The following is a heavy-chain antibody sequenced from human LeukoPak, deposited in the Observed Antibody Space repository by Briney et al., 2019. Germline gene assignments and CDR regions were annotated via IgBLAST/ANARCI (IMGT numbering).Heavy chain of an antibody. Sequence: SETLSLTCTVSGGSISSSSYYWGWIRQPPGKGLEWIGSIYYSGSTYYNPSLKSRVTISVDTSKNQFSLKLSSVTAADTAVYYCARHESPWSGYYTRFDPWGQGTLVTVSS. J-gene: IGHJ5*02. CDR3: ARHESPWSGYYTRFDP. CDR1: GGSISSSSYY. D-gene: IGHD3-3*01. V-gene: IGHV4-39*01. CDR2: IYYSGST.